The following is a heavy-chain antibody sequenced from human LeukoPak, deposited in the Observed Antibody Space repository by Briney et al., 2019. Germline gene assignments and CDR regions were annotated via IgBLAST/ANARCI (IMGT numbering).Heavy chain of an antibody. CDR1: GGTFSSYA. CDR3: ARAKETGTPYYYYYMDV. CDR2: IIPIFGTA. J-gene: IGHJ6*03. V-gene: IGHV1-69*05. Sequence: SVKVSCKASGGTFSSYAISWVRQAPGQGLEWMGGIIPIFGTANYAQKFQGRVTITTDESTSTACMELSSLRSEDTAVYYCARAKETGTPYYYYYMDVWGKGTTVTVSS. D-gene: IGHD1-1*01.